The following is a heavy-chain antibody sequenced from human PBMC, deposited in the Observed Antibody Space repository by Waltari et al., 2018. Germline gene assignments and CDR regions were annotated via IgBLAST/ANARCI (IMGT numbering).Heavy chain of an antibody. CDR2: ITADGRSR. J-gene: IGHJ2*01. Sequence: EGQLLESGGGLVQTGGSLRLSCAASGFRFRISPMTWVRQAPGKGLEWVSTITADGRSRNYADSVKGRFTISRDNSKNILDLQMNTLRAEDTAVYFCAKADFGNPYWFFDLWGRGTLLTVSS. CDR1: GFRFRISP. CDR3: AKADFGNPYWFFDL. D-gene: IGHD3-10*01. V-gene: IGHV3-23*01.